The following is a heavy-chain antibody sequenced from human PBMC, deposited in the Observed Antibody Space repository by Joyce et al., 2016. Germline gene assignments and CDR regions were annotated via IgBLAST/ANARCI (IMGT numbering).Heavy chain of an antibody. CDR2: IIPTFGIP. CDR3: AREDYYYGSGYYSYGIDV. D-gene: IGHD3-10*01. Sequence: QVQLVQSGAEVKKPGSSVKVSCKASGGTFGSYDIIWVRQAPGQGLEWRGGIIPTFGIPNYAQKFQGRVTINADESMSTAYMELSSLRIEDTAVYYCAREDYYYGSGYYSYGIDVWGQGTTVTVS. CDR1: GGTFGSYD. J-gene: IGHJ6*02. V-gene: IGHV1-69*01.